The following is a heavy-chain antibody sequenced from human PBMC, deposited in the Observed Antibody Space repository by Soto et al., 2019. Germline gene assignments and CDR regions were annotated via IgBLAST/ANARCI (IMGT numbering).Heavy chain of an antibody. Sequence: PSETLSLTCAVYGGSFSGYYWSWIRQPPGKGLEWIGEINHSGSTNYNPSLKRRVTISVDTSKNQFSLKLSSVTAAETAVYYGARGSKGYSYGHFDYWGQGTLVTVSS. CDR3: ARGSKGYSYGHFDY. V-gene: IGHV4-34*01. CDR2: INHSGST. J-gene: IGHJ4*02. CDR1: GGSFSGYY. D-gene: IGHD5-18*01.